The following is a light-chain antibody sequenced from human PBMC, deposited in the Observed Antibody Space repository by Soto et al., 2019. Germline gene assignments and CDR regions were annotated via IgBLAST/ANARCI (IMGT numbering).Light chain of an antibody. CDR1: QSVSRN. J-gene: IGKJ5*01. Sequence: TQSPGTLSSSPGERATLSCRASQSVSRNLAWYQQKPGHGPRLLIYGASSRATGIPDRFSGSGSGTEFTLTITGLQSEDFAVYYCQQYQKWPPITFGQGTRLDIK. CDR2: GAS. CDR3: QQYQKWPPIT. V-gene: IGKV3-15*01.